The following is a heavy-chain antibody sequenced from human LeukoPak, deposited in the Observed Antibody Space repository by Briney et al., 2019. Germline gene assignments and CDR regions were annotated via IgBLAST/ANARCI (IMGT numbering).Heavy chain of an antibody. V-gene: IGHV3-9*01. D-gene: IGHD3-10*01. CDR3: AKGPLGDIWFGCDY. J-gene: IGHJ4*02. Sequence: GRSLRLSCAASGFTFDDYAMHWVRQAPGKGLEWVSGISWNSDSIGYADSVKGRFTISRDNAKSSLYLQMNSLRAEDTALYYCAKGPLGDIWFGCDYWGQGTLVTVSS. CDR2: ISWNSDSI. CDR1: GFTFDDYA.